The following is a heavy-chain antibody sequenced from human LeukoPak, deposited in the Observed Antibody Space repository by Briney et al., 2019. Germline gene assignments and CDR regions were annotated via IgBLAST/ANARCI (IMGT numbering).Heavy chain of an antibody. Sequence: KPSETLSLTCIVSGGSIRRSSYYWGWIRQPPGKGPEWIGSIYYSGSTYYNPSLKSRVTISVDTSKNQFSLSLTSVTAADTAVYYCARYWDNNGWNFDYWGRGTLVTVSS. D-gene: IGHD6-19*01. V-gene: IGHV4-39*01. J-gene: IGHJ4*02. CDR1: GGSIRRSSYY. CDR2: IYYSGST. CDR3: ARYWDNNGWNFDY.